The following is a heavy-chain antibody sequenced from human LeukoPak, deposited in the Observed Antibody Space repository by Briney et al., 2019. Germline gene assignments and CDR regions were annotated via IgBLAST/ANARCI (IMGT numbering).Heavy chain of an antibody. V-gene: IGHV3-30*02. J-gene: IGHJ4*02. CDR2: IRYDGSNK. CDR1: GFTFSSYG. D-gene: IGHD1-26*01. CDR3: AKDHQTSNSGSYLDY. Sequence: PGGSLRLSCAASGFTFSSYGMHWVRQAPGKGLEWVAFIRYDGSNKYYADSVKGRFTISRDNSKNTLYLQMNSLRAEDTAVYYCAKDHQTSNSGSYLDYWGQGTLVTVSS.